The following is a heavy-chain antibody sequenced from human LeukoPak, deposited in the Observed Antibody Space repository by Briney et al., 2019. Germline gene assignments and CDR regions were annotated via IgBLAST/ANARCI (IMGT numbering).Heavy chain of an antibody. D-gene: IGHD4-17*01. CDR1: GFTFSSYD. CDR3: ARSGDFYYYHYTMDV. Sequence: GRSLRLSCAASGFTFSSYDMHWVRQAPGKGLEWVAFISYDGSNKYYTDSVKGRFTISGDNSKNTLYLQMDSLRAEDTTVHYCARSGDFYYYHYTMDVWGEGTTVTVSS. J-gene: IGHJ6*04. V-gene: IGHV3-30*19. CDR2: ISYDGSNK.